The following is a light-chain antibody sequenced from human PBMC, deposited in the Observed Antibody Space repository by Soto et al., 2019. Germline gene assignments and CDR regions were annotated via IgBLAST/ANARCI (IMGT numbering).Light chain of an antibody. CDR3: QQYNSFPWT. Sequence: EIQMTQAPSTLSAYVGERVAITCRASQSISNWLAWYQQKPGKAPKPLIYKASSLESGVPSRFSGSGSGTEFTLTISSLQPDDFATYYCQQYNSFPWTFGQGTNVEIK. CDR2: KAS. V-gene: IGKV1-5*03. CDR1: QSISNW. J-gene: IGKJ1*01.